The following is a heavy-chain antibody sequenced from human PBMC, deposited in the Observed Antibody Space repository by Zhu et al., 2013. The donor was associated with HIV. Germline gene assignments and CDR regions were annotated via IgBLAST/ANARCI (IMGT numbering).Heavy chain of an antibody. Sequence: QVQLVQSGAEVKKPGASVKVSCKASGYTFTSYAMHWVRQAPGQRLEWMGWINAGNGNTKYSQKFQGRVTITRDTSASTAYMELSSLRSEDTAVYYCARALRFLEWLPANWGQGHPGHRLL. D-gene: IGHD3-3*01. V-gene: IGHV1-3*01. CDR2: INAGNGNT. CDR1: GYTFTSYA. CDR3: ARALRFLEWLPAN. J-gene: IGHJ1*01.